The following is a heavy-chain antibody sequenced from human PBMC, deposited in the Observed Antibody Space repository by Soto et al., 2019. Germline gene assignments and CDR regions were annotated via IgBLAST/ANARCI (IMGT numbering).Heavy chain of an antibody. V-gene: IGHV4-39*01. CDR2: IYYSGRT. Sequence: SETLSLTCIVSGEAISISSYYWGWIRQPPGKGLEWIGSIYYSGRTYYNPSFKSRVTISIDTSKNQFSLKLSSVTATDTAVYYCARQRTTVVTQVYVDHWGKGALSPVSS. J-gene: IGHJ4*02. CDR1: GEAISISSYY. D-gene: IGHD2-21*02. CDR3: ARQRTTVVTQVYVDH.